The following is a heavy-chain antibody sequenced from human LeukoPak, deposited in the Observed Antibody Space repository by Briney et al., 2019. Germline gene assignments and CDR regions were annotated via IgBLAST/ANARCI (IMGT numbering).Heavy chain of an antibody. D-gene: IGHD6-19*01. CDR2: INHSGST. Sequence: SETLSLTCAVYGGSFSGYYWSWIRQPPGKGLEWIGEINHSGSTNYNPSLRSRLTISVDTSESHFSLNLTSLAAADTAVYYCARQVYSGGWYGPFYYWGQGTLVTVSS. CDR3: ARQVYSGGWYGPFYY. V-gene: IGHV4-34*01. J-gene: IGHJ4*02. CDR1: GGSFSGYY.